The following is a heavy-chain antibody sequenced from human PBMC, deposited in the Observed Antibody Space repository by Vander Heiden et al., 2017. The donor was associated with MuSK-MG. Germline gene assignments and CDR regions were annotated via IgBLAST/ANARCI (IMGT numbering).Heavy chain of an antibody. D-gene: IGHD5-12*01. CDR1: GYSISSGYY. J-gene: IGHJ4*02. CDR3: AESKYSGYDYGY. Sequence: QVQLQESGPGLVKPSETLSLTCAVSGYSISSGYYWGWIRQPPGKGLEWIGSIYHSGSTYYNPSLKSRVTISVDTSKNQFSLKLSSVTAADTAVYYCAESKYSGYDYGYWGQGTLVTVSS. CDR2: IYHSGST. V-gene: IGHV4-38-2*01.